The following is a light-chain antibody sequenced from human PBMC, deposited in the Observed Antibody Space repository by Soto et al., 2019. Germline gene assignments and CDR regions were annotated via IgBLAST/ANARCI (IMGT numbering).Light chain of an antibody. CDR2: EVT. J-gene: IGLJ2*01. CDR1: SSDVGGYNY. CDR3: SSYAASNTYVV. V-gene: IGLV2-8*01. Sequence: QSALTQPPSASGSPGQSVTISCTGTSSDVGGYNYVSWYQHHPGKAPKLMIYEVTKRPSGVPDRYSGSKSGNTASLTVSGLQAEDEADDYCSSYAASNTYVVFGGGTKLTVL.